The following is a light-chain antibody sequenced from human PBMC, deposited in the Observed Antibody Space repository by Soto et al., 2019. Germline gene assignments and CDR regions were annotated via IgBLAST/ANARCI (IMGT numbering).Light chain of an antibody. V-gene: IGKV3-20*01. CDR1: QSVSNVY. CDR2: DAS. CDR3: QESGSSPWT. J-gene: IGKJ2*01. Sequence: EIVLTQSPGTLSLSPGERATLSCRASQSVSNVYLAWYQQKPGQAPRLLIYDASNRATGIPDRFSGGGSGTDFTLTIGRLEPEEFAVYYCQESGSSPWTFGQGTKLEIK.